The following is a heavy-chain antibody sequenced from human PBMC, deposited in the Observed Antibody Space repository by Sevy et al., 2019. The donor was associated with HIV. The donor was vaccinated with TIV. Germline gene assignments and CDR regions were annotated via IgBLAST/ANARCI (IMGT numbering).Heavy chain of an antibody. CDR2: ISRTTTT. CDR3: AREAYYYDSREENWFDP. CDR1: GFTFSVYT. Sequence: GGSLRLSCKVSGFTFSVYTMHWVRQAPGKGLEWVSSISRTTTTYYADSVRGRFTISRDNAKNSQYLEMNSLGDDDTAVYYCAREAYYYDSREENWFDPWGQGTLVTVSS. J-gene: IGHJ5*02. D-gene: IGHD3-22*01. V-gene: IGHV3-48*02.